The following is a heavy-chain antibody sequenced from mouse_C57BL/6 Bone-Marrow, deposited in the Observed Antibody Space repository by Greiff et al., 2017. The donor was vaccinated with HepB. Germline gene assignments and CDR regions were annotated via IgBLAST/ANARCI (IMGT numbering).Heavy chain of an antibody. CDR3: ARYELSTVVAHYFDY. J-gene: IGHJ2*01. D-gene: IGHD1-1*01. CDR1: GYTFTSYW. CDR2: IYPGSGST. V-gene: IGHV1-55*01. Sequence: VQLQQPGAELVKPGASVKMSCKASGYTFTSYWITWVKQRPGQGLEWIGDIYPGSGSTNYNEKFKSKATLTVDTSSSTAYMQLSSLTSEDSAVYYCARYELSTVVAHYFDYWGQGTTLTVSS.